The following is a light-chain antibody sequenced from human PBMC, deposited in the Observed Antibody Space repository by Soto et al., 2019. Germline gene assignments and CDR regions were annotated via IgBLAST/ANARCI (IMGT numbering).Light chain of an antibody. CDR1: QSVSSSY. Sequence: EIVLTQSPGTLSLSPGERATLSCRASQSVSSSYLAWYQQKPGQAPRLLIYGASSSATGIPDRFSGSESGTDFTLTISRLEPEDFAVYYCQQYGSSPWTFGQGTKVEIK. CDR2: GAS. J-gene: IGKJ1*01. CDR3: QQYGSSPWT. V-gene: IGKV3-20*01.